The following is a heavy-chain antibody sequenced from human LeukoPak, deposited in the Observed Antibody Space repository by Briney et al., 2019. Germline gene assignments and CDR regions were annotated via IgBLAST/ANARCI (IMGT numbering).Heavy chain of an antibody. J-gene: IGHJ4*02. V-gene: IGHV4-4*07. CDR1: VDSISSYY. CDR2: IYSSGNT. D-gene: IGHD2-15*01. CDR3: ARGEGRYCSGGSCLDY. Sequence: PSETLSLTCTVSVDSISSYYWSWIRQSPGKGLEWIGRIYSSGNTNYNPSLKSRVTMSVDTSKNQFSLKLSSVTAADTAVYYCARGEGRYCSGGSCLDYWGQGTLVTVSS.